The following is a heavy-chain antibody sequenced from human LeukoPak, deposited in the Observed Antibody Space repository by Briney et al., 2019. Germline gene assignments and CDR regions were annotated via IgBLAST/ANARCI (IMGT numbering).Heavy chain of an antibody. V-gene: IGHV3-30*01. CDR1: GFIFSSSA. Sequence: PGRSLRLSCVASGFIFSSSAFHWSRQAPGKGLEWVAVISYDGRNTYYADSVKGRYTISRVNSMNTLYLQMDSLRDEDTAVYYCAREIVGGAGYWGQGTLVIVSS. CDR2: ISYDGRNT. D-gene: IGHD1-26*01. J-gene: IGHJ4*02. CDR3: AREIVGGAGY.